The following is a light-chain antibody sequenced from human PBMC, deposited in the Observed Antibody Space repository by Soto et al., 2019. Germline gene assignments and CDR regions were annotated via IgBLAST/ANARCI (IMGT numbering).Light chain of an antibody. CDR1: QSVSSYS. CDR2: GAS. V-gene: IGKV3-20*01. CDR3: QQYYSTPRT. J-gene: IGKJ2*01. Sequence: EIVLTQSPGTLSLSPGERATLSCRASQSVSSYSLAWYQKKSGQAPRLLIYGASSRAAGIPDRFSGSGSGADFTLTISSLQAEDVAVYYCQQYYSTPRTFGQGTKLEIK.